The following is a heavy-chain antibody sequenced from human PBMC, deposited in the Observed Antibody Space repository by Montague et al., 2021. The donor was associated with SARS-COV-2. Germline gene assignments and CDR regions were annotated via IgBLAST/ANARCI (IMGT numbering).Heavy chain of an antibody. J-gene: IGHJ4*02. CDR1: GFSLSTSGVG. V-gene: IGHV2-5*02. D-gene: IGHD6-19*01. CDR3: EHRQSRQWLAGDYFDY. CDR2: IYWDDDK. Sequence: PALVKPTQTLTLTCTSSGFSLSTSGVGVGWIRQPPGKALEWLALIYWDDDKRYSPSLKSSLTITKDTSKNQVVLTMTNMDPVDTATSYCEHRQSRQWLAGDYFDYWGQGTLVTVSS.